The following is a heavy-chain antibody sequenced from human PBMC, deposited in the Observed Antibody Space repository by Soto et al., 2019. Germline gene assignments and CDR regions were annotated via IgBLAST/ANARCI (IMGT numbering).Heavy chain of an antibody. CDR3: GRAYYDILTGYQQIIHPNDY. CDR2: INHSGST. J-gene: IGHJ4*02. Sequence: SETLSLTCAVYGGSFSGYYWSWIRQPPGKGLEWIGEINHSGSTNYNPSLKSRVTISVDTSKNQFSLKLSSVTAADTAVYYCGRAYYDILTGYQQIIHPNDYWGQGTLVTVSS. CDR1: GGSFSGYY. V-gene: IGHV4-34*01. D-gene: IGHD3-9*01.